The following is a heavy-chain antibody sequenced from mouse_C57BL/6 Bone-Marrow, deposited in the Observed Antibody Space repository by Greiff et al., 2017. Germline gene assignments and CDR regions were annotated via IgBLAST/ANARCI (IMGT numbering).Heavy chain of an antibody. CDR3: ARCRGYYGSRGYFDV. V-gene: IGHV1-64*01. J-gene: IGHJ1*03. CDR2: IHPNSGST. D-gene: IGHD1-1*01. Sequence: QVQLQQPGAELVKPGASVKLSCKASGYTFTSYWMHWVKQRPGQGLEWIGMIHPNSGSTNYNEKFKSKATLTVDKSSSTAYMQLSRLTSEDSAVYYCARCRGYYGSRGYFDVWGTGTTVTVSS. CDR1: GYTFTSYW.